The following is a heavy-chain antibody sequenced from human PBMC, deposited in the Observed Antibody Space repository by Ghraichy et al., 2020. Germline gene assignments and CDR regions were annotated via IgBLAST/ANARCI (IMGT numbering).Heavy chain of an antibody. J-gene: IGHJ6*02. D-gene: IGHD6-19*01. CDR3: ARDPKYGLGGVYHYGMDV. V-gene: IGHV3-7*01. CDR1: GFSFSSYW. CDR2: IKQDESEK. Sequence: GESLNISCAASGFSFSSYWMSWVRQAPGKGLEWVANIKQDESEKYYVDSVKGRFTISRDNAKNSLYLQMNSLRAEDTAVYYCARDPKYGLGGVYHYGMDVWGQGTTVTVSS.